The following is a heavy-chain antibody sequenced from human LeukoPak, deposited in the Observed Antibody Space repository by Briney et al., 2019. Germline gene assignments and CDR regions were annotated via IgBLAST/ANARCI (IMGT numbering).Heavy chain of an antibody. D-gene: IGHD2-2*01. V-gene: IGHV3-30*18. CDR3: AKEVLGYCSSTSCPPDY. J-gene: IGHJ4*02. CDR1: GFTFSSYG. Sequence: GRSLRLSCAASGFTFSSYGMHWVRQAPGKGLEWVAVISYDGSNKYYADSVKGRFTISRDNSKNTLYLQMNSLRAEDTAEYYCAKEVLGYCSSTSCPPDYWGQGTLVTVSS. CDR2: ISYDGSNK.